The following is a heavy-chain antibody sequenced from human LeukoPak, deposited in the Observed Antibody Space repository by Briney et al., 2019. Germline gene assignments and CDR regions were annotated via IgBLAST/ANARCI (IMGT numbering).Heavy chain of an antibody. CDR1: GFTFDDYA. CDR2: ISWNSGSI. Sequence: GGSLRLSCAASGFTFDDYAMHWVRQAPGKGLEWVSGISWNSGSIGYADSVKGRFTISRDNAKNSLYLQMNSLRAEDTAVYYCARDGFPGIAAAGTSNWFDPWGQGTLVTVSS. V-gene: IGHV3-9*01. D-gene: IGHD6-13*01. J-gene: IGHJ5*02. CDR3: ARDGFPGIAAAGTSNWFDP.